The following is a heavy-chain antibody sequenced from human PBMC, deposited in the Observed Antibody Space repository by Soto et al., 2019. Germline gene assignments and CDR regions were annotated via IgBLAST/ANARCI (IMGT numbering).Heavy chain of an antibody. D-gene: IGHD2-2*01. J-gene: IGHJ6*02. Sequence: SETLSLTCTVSGGSLSSGPYSWGWIRQPPEKELKWIGTFSYSGSTYYNPSLESRVTISVDTSKNQFSLKVSSVTAADTAMYYCARLGGYCSTTTCYGYYAMDVWGQGTTVTVSS. V-gene: IGHV4-39*01. CDR1: GGSLSSGPYS. CDR3: ARLGGYCSTTTCYGYYAMDV. CDR2: FSYSGST.